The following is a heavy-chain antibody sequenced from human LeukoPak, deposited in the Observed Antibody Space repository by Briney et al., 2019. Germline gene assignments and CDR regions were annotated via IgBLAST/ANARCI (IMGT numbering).Heavy chain of an antibody. Sequence: GSLRLSYAASGITFSSYSMKCVREAPGKKQKWVSSISSSSSYIYYADSVKGRFTISRDNAKNSLYLQMNSLRAEDTAVYYCARGEEYYDILTGDYRILALDIWGQGTMVTVSS. CDR3: ARGEEYYDILTGDYRILALDI. CDR2: ISSSSSYI. D-gene: IGHD3-9*01. J-gene: IGHJ3*02. CDR1: GITFSSYS. V-gene: IGHV3-21*01.